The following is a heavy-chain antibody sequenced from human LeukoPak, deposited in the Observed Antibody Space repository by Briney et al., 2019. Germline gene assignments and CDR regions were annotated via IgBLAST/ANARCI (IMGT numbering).Heavy chain of an antibody. CDR3: AREEGAPIAAANI. D-gene: IGHD6-13*01. CDR1: GYTFTNYG. Sequence: ASVKVSCKASGYTFTNYGIHWVRQAPGQGLEWMGWISAYNGNTKYAQNLQGRVTMTTDTSTSTAYMELRSLRSDDTAVYYCAREEGAPIAAANIWGLGTKVTVSS. J-gene: IGHJ3*02. CDR2: ISAYNGNT. V-gene: IGHV1-18*01.